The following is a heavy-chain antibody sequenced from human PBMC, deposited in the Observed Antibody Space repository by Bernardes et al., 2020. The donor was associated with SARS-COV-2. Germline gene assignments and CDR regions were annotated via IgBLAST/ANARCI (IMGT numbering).Heavy chain of an antibody. D-gene: IGHD5-18*01. J-gene: IGHJ6*02. CDR3: ARDHVLWYRYDYYYGMDV. V-gene: IGHV1-18*04. CDR2: ISAYNGNT. Sequence: ASVKVSCKASGYTFTSYGISWVRQAPGQGLEWMGWISAYNGNTNYAQKLQGRVTMTTDTSTSTAYMELRSLRSDDTAVYYCARDHVLWYRYDYYYGMDVWGQGTTVTVFS. CDR1: GYTFTSYG.